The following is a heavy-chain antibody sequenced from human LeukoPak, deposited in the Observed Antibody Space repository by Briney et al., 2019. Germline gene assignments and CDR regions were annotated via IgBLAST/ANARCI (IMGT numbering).Heavy chain of an antibody. CDR2: IIPIFGTA. CDR3: AYGYSYGYNRAAFDI. CDR1: GGTFSSYA. V-gene: IGHV1-69*05. J-gene: IGHJ3*02. Sequence: GASVKVSCKASGGTFSSYAISWVRQAPGQGLEWMGRIIPIFGTANYAQKFQGRVTITTDESTSTAYMELSSLRSEDTAVYYCAYGYSYGYNRAAFDIWGQGTMVTVSS. D-gene: IGHD5-18*01.